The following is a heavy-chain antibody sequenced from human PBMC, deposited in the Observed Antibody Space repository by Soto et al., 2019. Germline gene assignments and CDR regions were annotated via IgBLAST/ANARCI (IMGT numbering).Heavy chain of an antibody. CDR3: AREDKPGGYTPPGTSGFDS. J-gene: IGHJ4*02. CDR2: IIPIYGTA. Sequence: RASVKVSCKASGGTFSTYAISWVRQAPGQGLEWMGGIIPIYGTANYAQKFQGRLTMTADESTSTVYMELSSLRSDDTAVYYCAREDKPGGYTPPGTSGFDSWGQGTLVTVSS. V-gene: IGHV1-69*13. D-gene: IGHD5-12*01. CDR1: GGTFSTYA.